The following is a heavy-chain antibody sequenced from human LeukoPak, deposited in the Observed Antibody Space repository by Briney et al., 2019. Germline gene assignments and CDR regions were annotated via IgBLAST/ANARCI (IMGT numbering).Heavy chain of an antibody. J-gene: IGHJ6*02. Sequence: PGRSLRLSCAASGFTFSSYGMHWVRQAPGKGLEWVALISTDGSKTYYADSLKGRFTISRDNSKNALNLQMNSLRTEDTAVYYCATDASGITHHAMDVWGQGTTVTVSS. V-gene: IGHV3-30*03. CDR2: ISTDGSKT. CDR1: GFTFSSYG. CDR3: ATDASGITHHAMDV. D-gene: IGHD3-10*01.